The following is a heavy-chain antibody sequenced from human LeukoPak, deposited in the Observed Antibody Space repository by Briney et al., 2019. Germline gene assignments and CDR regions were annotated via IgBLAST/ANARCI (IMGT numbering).Heavy chain of an antibody. V-gene: IGHV4-31*03. J-gene: IGHJ4*02. CDR3: ARDQASYSSGWYGVDY. CDR1: GGSISGGGYY. CDR2: IYYSGST. Sequence: SQTLSLTCTVSGGSISGGGYYWSWIRQHRGKGLEWIGYIYYSGSTNYNPSLKSRVTISVDTSKNQFSLKLSSVTAADTAVYYCARDQASYSSGWYGVDYWGQGTLVTVSS. D-gene: IGHD6-19*01.